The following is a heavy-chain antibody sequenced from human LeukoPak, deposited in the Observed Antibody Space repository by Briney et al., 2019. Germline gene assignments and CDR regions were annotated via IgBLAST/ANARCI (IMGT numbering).Heavy chain of an antibody. CDR1: GYTFTSYA. CDR3: ATLMSNSGSYSWWFDP. CDR2: IIPIFGTA. V-gene: IGHV1-69*05. J-gene: IGHJ5*02. D-gene: IGHD1-26*01. Sequence: SVKVSCKASGYTFTSYAISWVRQAPGQGLEWMGGIIPIFGTANYAQKFQGRVTITTDESTSTAYMELSSLRSEDTAVYYCATLMSNSGSYSWWFDPWGQGTLVTVSS.